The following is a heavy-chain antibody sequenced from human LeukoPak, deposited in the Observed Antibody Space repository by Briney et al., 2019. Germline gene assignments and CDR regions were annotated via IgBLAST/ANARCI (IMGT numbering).Heavy chain of an antibody. D-gene: IGHD3-10*01. CDR1: GFTFSNYD. CDR2: IDNAGDT. Sequence: GGSLRLSCAASGFTFSNYDMHWVRHVTGKGLEWVSGIDNAGDTYYSDSVRGRFTISRENAKNSLYLQVNSLRAEDTAVYYCTRDGTVIRGLPRRARTFYGMDVWGQGTTVTVSS. CDR3: TRDGTVIRGLPRRARTFYGMDV. V-gene: IGHV3-13*01. J-gene: IGHJ6*02.